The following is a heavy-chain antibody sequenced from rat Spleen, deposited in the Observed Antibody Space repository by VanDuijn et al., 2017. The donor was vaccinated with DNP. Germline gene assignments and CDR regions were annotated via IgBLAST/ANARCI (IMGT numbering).Heavy chain of an antibody. J-gene: IGHJ4*01. Sequence: EVQLVESGGGLVQPGRSLKLSCAASGFTFSNYDMAWVRQAPTKGLEWVASISASGGSTSYRDSVKGRFTISRDNAKNSLYLQMDSLRSEDTATYYCTSPVPSGHYVMDAWGQGTSVTVSS. CDR3: TSPVPSGHYVMDA. CDR1: GFTFSNYD. CDR2: ISASGGST. V-gene: IGHV5S13*01. D-gene: IGHD4-3*01.